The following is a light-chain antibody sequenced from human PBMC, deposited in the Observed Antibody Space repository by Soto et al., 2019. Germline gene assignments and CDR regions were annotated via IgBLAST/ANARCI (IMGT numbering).Light chain of an antibody. J-gene: IGKJ1*01. CDR1: QSVSSSY. V-gene: IGKV3-15*01. CDR2: GAS. Sequence: ESVLTQSPGTLSLSPGERATLSCRASQSVSSSYLAWYQQKPGQAPRLLIHGASTRATGFPARFSGSGSGTDFTLTISSLQSEDFAIYYCQQYNNWPWTFGQGTKVDIK. CDR3: QQYNNWPWT.